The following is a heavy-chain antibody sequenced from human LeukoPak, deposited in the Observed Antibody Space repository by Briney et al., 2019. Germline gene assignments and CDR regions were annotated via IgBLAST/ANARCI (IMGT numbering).Heavy chain of an antibody. CDR1: GFTFSSCW. Sequence: QAGGSLRLSCAASGFTFSSCWMSWVRQAPGKGLEWVANIKEDGSEKHYVDSVKGRFTISRDNAKNSLYLQMNTLRIDDTAVYYCAKGHWGSTNAFDIWGQGTMVTVSS. D-gene: IGHD7-27*01. CDR3: AKGHWGSTNAFDI. J-gene: IGHJ3*02. V-gene: IGHV3-7*01. CDR2: IKEDGSEK.